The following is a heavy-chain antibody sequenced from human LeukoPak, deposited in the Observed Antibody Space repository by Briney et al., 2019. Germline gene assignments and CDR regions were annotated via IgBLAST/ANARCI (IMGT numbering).Heavy chain of an antibody. Sequence: PSETLSLTCAVYGGSFSGYYWSWIRQPPGKGLEWIGEINHSGSTNYNPSLKSRVTISVDTSKNQFSLKLSSVTAADTAVYYCARDPAPSSTSIWGQGTMATVSS. CDR1: GGSFSGYY. CDR2: INHSGST. J-gene: IGHJ3*02. V-gene: IGHV4-34*01. CDR3: ARDPAPSSTSI. D-gene: IGHD2-2*01.